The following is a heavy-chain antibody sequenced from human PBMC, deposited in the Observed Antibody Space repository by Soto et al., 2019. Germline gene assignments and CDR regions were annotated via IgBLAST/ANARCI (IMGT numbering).Heavy chain of an antibody. J-gene: IGHJ6*02. CDR3: AREGGSGSYYPPYYYYGMDV. V-gene: IGHV4-31*03. CDR1: GGSISSGGYY. CDR2: IYYSGST. D-gene: IGHD1-26*01. Sequence: SETLSLTCTVSGGSISSGGYYWSWIRQHPGKGLEWIGYIYYSGSTYYNPSLKSRVTISVDTSKNQFSLKLSSVTAADTAVYYCAREGGSGSYYPPYYYYGMDVWGQGTTVTVSS.